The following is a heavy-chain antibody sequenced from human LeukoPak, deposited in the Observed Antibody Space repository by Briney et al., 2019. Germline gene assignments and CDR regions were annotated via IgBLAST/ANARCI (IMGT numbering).Heavy chain of an antibody. CDR1: GYTFTGYY. D-gene: IGHD4/OR15-4a*01. CDR3: ARVKFNYGDHAFDI. Sequence: GASVKVSCKASGYTFTGYYMHWVRQAPGQGLEWMGRINPNSGSTNYAQKFQGRVTMTRDTSISTAYMELSRLRSDDTAVYYCARVKFNYGDHAFDIWGQGTMVTVSS. V-gene: IGHV1-2*06. CDR2: INPNSGST. J-gene: IGHJ3*02.